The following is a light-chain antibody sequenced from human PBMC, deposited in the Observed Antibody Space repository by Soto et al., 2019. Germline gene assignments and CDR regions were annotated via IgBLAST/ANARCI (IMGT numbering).Light chain of an antibody. CDR1: QDIRKY. CDR2: GAS. CDR3: QQYESLVT. V-gene: IGKV1-33*01. Sequence: DIQMTQSPSSLSASVGDRVTITCQASQDIRKYLNWYQQKPGKAPKLLIYGASNLETGVPSRFTGSRAETELSFIISGLQAEDISTYDCQQYESLVTFGGGTKVEIK. J-gene: IGKJ4*01.